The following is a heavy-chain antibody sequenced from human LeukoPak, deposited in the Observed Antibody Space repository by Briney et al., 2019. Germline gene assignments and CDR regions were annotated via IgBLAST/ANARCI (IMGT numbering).Heavy chain of an antibody. CDR3: ATDYTDYSLDY. J-gene: IGHJ4*02. CDR1: GYTFTSYG. D-gene: IGHD4-11*01. CDR2: MNPNRGNT. V-gene: IGHV1-8*02. Sequence: ASVKVSCKASGYTFTSYGISWVRQAPGQGLEWMGWMNPNRGNTGYAQKFQGRVTMTRNTSINTAYMEVSSLRSEDTAVYYCATDYTDYSLDYWGQGTLVTVSS.